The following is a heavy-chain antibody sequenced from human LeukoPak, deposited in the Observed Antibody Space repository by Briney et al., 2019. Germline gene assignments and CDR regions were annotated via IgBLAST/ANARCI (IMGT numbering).Heavy chain of an antibody. J-gene: IGHJ4*02. V-gene: IGHV3-23*01. CDR3: ARVGGATSFDY. CDR2: ISGSDGST. CDR1: GFSFSSYA. D-gene: IGHD1-26*01. Sequence: GGSLRLSCAASGFSFSSYAMSWVRQAPGKGLEWVSGISGSDGSTYYADSVKGRFTISRDNSKNTLYLQMNSLRAEDTAVYYCARVGGATSFDYWGQGTLVTVSS.